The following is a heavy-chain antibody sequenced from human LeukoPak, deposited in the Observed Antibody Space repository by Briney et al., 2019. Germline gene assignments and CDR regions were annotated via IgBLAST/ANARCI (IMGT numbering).Heavy chain of an antibody. CDR2: ISYDGSNK. Sequence: GGSLRLSCAASGFTFSSYGMHWVRQAPGKGLEWVAVISYDGSNKYYADSVKGRFTISRDNSKNTLYLQMNSLRAEDTAVYYCAKGGRGYSGYDYGDYWGQGTLVTVSS. CDR3: AKGGRGYSGYDYGDY. V-gene: IGHV3-30*18. CDR1: GFTFSSYG. J-gene: IGHJ4*02. D-gene: IGHD5-12*01.